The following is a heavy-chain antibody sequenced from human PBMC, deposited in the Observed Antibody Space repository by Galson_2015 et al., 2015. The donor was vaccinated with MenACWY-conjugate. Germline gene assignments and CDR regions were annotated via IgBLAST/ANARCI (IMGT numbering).Heavy chain of an antibody. J-gene: IGHJ5*02. CDR2: IIPIFGTA. D-gene: IGHD6-13*01. Sequence: SVKVSCKASGGTFSSYAISWVRQAPGQGLEWMGGIIPIFGTANYAQKFQGRVTITADESTSTAYMELSSLRSEDTAVYYCARYIVATIYDSSSWYPGDNWFDPWGQGTLVTVSS. CDR3: ARYIVATIYDSSSWYPGDNWFDP. V-gene: IGHV1-69*13. CDR1: GGTFSSYA.